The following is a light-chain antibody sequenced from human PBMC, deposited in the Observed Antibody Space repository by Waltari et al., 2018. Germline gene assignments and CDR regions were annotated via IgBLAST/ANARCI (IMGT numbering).Light chain of an antibody. J-gene: IGKJ5*01. V-gene: IGKV2-30*01. CDR2: KVS. Sequence: DVGLTQSPLSLPVTLGPPASISCRSSQSLVYTDGISYLNWFNQRPGQAPRRLIYKVSNRDSGVPDRFSGSGSGTDFTLMISSVEADDVGVYFCMQATHWPVTFGQGTRLEIK. CDR1: QSLVYTDGISY. CDR3: MQATHWPVT.